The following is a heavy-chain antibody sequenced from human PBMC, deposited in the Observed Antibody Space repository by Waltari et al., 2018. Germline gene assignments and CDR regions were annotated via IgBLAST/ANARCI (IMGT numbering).Heavy chain of an antibody. CDR1: GDSVSSGGYY. J-gene: IGHJ4*02. CDR2: IYYSGST. Sequence: QVQLQESGPGLVKPSQTLSLTCTASGDSVSSGGYYWSWVRHHPGKGLEWIGYIYYSGSTYYNPSLKSRLIISVDTSKNQFSLKLFSVTAADTAVYYCARRGYYDSSGYLDKWGQGTLVTVSS. CDR3: ARRGYYDSSGYLDK. V-gene: IGHV4-31*03. D-gene: IGHD3-22*01.